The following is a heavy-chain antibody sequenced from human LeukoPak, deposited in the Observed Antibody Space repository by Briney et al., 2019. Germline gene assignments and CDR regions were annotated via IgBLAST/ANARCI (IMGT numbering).Heavy chain of an antibody. D-gene: IGHD1-14*01. CDR1: GGSISSYY. CDR3: ARGTADASGSLDY. Sequence: SETLSLTCTVSGGSISSYYWTWIRQPPGRGLEWIGYIPYSGSTTYNPSLRSRVTMSVDTSKNQISLKLTSVTAADTAVYYCARGTADASGSLDYWGQGTLVTVSS. V-gene: IGHV4-59*08. J-gene: IGHJ4*02. CDR2: IPYSGST.